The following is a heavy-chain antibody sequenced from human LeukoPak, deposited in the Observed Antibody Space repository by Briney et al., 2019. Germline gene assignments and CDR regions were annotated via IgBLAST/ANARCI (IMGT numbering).Heavy chain of an antibody. CDR3: ASPAGDTIYGDPYYYYYYGMDV. Sequence: ASVKVSCKASGGTFSSYAISWVRQAPGQGLEWMGRIIPILGIANYAQKFQGRVTITADKSTSTAYMELSSLRSEDTAVYYCASPAGDTIYGDPYYYYYYGMDVWGQGTTVTVSS. CDR2: IIPILGIA. V-gene: IGHV1-69*04. D-gene: IGHD4-17*01. CDR1: GGTFSSYA. J-gene: IGHJ6*02.